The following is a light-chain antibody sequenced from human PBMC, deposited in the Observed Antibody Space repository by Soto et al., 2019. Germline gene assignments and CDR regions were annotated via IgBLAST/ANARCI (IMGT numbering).Light chain of an antibody. Sequence: EIVLTHSPATLSLSPGERATLSCRASQSVSSYLAWYHQKPGQAPRLLIYDASTRATGIPARFSGSGSGTDFTLTITSLEPEDFAVHYCQQRSNWPPTFGQGTKVDIK. CDR2: DAS. CDR1: QSVSSY. CDR3: QQRSNWPPT. V-gene: IGKV3-11*01. J-gene: IGKJ1*01.